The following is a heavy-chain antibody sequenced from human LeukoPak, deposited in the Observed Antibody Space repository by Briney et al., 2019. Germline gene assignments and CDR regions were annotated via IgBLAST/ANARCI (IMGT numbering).Heavy chain of an antibody. CDR2: IYPGESDT. J-gene: IGHJ3*02. CDR1: GYSFTSYW. CDR3: ARSRAPGAADAFDI. D-gene: IGHD7-27*01. Sequence: GESPKISCKDSGYSFTSYWIGWGRQMPGKGLEWMGIIYPGESDTRYSPSFQGQVTISADKSINTAYLQWSSLKAPDTAMYYCARSRAPGAADAFDIWGQGTMVTVSS. V-gene: IGHV5-51*01.